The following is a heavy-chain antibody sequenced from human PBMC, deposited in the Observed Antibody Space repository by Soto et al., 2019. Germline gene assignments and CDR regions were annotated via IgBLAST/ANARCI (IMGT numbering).Heavy chain of an antibody. D-gene: IGHD3-22*01. CDR1: AGSFSGYY. V-gene: IGHV4-34*01. CDR2: INHSGST. Sequence: PSETLSLTSSVYAGSFSGYYWSWIRQPPGKALSWIGEINHSGSTNYNPSLKSRVTISVDTSKNQFSLKLSSVTAADTAVYYCARDREYYYDSSGYYQRARNDYWGQGTLVTVSS. CDR3: ARDREYYYDSSGYYQRARNDY. J-gene: IGHJ4*02.